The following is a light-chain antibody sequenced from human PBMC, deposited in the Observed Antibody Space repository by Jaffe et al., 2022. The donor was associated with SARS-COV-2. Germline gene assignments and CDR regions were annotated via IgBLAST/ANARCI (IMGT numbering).Light chain of an antibody. Sequence: EIVLTQSPGTLSLSPGERATLSCRASQSVSSSYLAWYQQKPGQAPRLLIYGASSRATGIPDRFSGSGSGTDFTLTISRLEPEDFAVYYCQQYGSSSPWTFGPGTKVDIK. CDR3: QQYGSSSPWT. CDR1: QSVSSSY. V-gene: IGKV3-20*01. CDR2: GAS. J-gene: IGKJ3*01.